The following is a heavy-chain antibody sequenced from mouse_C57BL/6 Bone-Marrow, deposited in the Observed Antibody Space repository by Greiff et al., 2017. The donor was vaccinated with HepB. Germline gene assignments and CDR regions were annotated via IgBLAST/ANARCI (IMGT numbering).Heavy chain of an antibody. CDR3: TRGWSYWAMDY. CDR2: IDPETGGT. Sequence: QVQLQQSGAELVRPGASVTLSCKASGYTFTDYEMHWVKQTPVHGLDWIGAIDPETGGTAYNQKFKGKAILTADKSSSTAYMELRSLTSEDSAVYYCTRGWSYWAMDYWGQGTSVTVSS. J-gene: IGHJ4*01. CDR1: GYTFTDYE. D-gene: IGHD1-1*02. V-gene: IGHV1-15*01.